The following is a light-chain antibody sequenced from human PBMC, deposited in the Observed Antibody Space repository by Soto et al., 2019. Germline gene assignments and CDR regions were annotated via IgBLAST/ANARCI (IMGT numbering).Light chain of an antibody. V-gene: IGKV4-1*01. J-gene: IGKJ1*01. Sequence: DIVMTQSPDSLAVSLGERATINCKSSQSVLYSPNNKNYLAWYQQKPGQPPRLLVYWASTRESGVPDRFSGRGVGEDLHPTLRRLPAEDGAIYYCHQLPSAPPTFGQGTKVEIK. CDR3: HQLPSAPPT. CDR1: QSVLYSPNNKNY. CDR2: WAS.